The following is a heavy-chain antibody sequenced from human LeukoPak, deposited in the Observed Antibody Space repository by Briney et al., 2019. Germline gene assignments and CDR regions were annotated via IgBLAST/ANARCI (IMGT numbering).Heavy chain of an antibody. D-gene: IGHD1-1*01. V-gene: IGHV3-74*01. CDR1: LFTPRVSL. CDR3: ARTTLYDYYMDV. J-gene: IGHJ6*03. Sequence: GGALRLSSAASLFTPRVSLVHCVPPTPGERLVRGSRINNDGSSTTCADSVKGRFHISRDNAKNTLSLQMNSLRAEDTAVYYCARTTLYDYYMDVWGKGTTVTVSS. CDR2: INNDGSST.